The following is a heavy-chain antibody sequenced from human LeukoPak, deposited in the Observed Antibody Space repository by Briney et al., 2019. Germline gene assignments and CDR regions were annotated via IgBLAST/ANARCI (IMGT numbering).Heavy chain of an antibody. V-gene: IGHV3-7*01. CDR1: GFIFTNYF. J-gene: IGHJ4*02. D-gene: IGHD6-13*01. Sequence: PGGSLRLSCAASGFIFTNYFMSWVRQAPGKGLEWVASIKHDGSEKYYVDSVRGRFTISRDNTMNSLYLQMSSLRAEDTAVYYCAKTRPLDSSSWSHGDYWGQGTLVTVSS. CDR2: IKHDGSEK. CDR3: AKTRPLDSSSWSHGDY.